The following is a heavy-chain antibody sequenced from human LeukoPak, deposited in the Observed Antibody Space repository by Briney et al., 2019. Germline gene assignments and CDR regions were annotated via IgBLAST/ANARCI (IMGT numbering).Heavy chain of an antibody. Sequence: SETLSLTCTVSGGSISNGGYYWSWIRQHPGKGLEWIGYIYYSGSTYYNPSLKSRVTISVDTSKNQFSLKLSSVTAADTAVYYCARSLYGSGSYRLYYYYGMDVWGQGTTVTVSS. D-gene: IGHD3-10*01. J-gene: IGHJ6*02. CDR3: ARSLYGSGSYRLYYYYGMDV. V-gene: IGHV4-31*03. CDR1: GGSISNGGYY. CDR2: IYYSGST.